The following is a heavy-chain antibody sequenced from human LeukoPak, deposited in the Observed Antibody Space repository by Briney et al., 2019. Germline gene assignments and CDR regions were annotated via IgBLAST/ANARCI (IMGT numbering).Heavy chain of an antibody. Sequence: GSLRLSCAASGFTFSDYYMSWTRQAPGKGLEWIGEINHSGSTNYNPSLKSRLTISVDMSKNQFSLRLSSVTAADTAVYYCARPITRGQRAFDIWGQGTMVTVSS. CDR1: GFTFSDYY. D-gene: IGHD6-25*01. V-gene: IGHV4-34*01. J-gene: IGHJ3*02. CDR2: INHSGST. CDR3: ARPITRGQRAFDI.